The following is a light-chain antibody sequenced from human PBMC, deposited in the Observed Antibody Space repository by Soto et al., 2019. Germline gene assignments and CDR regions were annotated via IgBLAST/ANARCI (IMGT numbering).Light chain of an antibody. Sequence: QSALTQPASVSGSPGQSITISCTGTSSDVGGYNYVSWYQQHPGKAPKLMIYDVSNRPSGVSNRFSGSKSGNTASLTISGLQAEDEAYYYCSSYTGRSTYVVFGGGTKLTVL. CDR3: SSYTGRSTYVV. J-gene: IGLJ2*01. CDR1: SSDVGGYNY. CDR2: DVS. V-gene: IGLV2-14*01.